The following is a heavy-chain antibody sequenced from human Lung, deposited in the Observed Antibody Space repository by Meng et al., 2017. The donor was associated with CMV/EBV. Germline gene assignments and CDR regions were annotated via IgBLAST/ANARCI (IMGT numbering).Heavy chain of an antibody. CDR1: GGSISSSSYY. J-gene: IGHJ5*02. CDR3: ARQSPSQYYYDSSGFHNWFDP. V-gene: IGHV4-39*01. Sequence: SETLSLTCTVPGGSISSSSYYWGWIRQPPGKGLEWIGSIYYSGSTYYNPSLKSRVTISVDTSKNQFSLKLSSVTAADTAVYYCARQSPSQYYYDSSGFHNWFDPWGQGTLVTVSS. D-gene: IGHD3-22*01. CDR2: IYYSGST.